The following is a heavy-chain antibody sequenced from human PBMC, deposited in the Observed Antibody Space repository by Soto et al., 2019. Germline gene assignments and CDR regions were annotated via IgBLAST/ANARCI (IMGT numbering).Heavy chain of an antibody. V-gene: IGHV3-23*01. J-gene: IGHJ5*02. CDR1: GFTFSSYA. CDR2: ISGSGGST. CDR3: AKEERLSGWFDP. Sequence: GGSLRLSCAASGFTFSSYAMSWVRQAPGKGLEWVSGISGSGGSTYYADSVKGRFTISRDNSKNTLYLQMNTLRAEDTAVYYCAKEERLSGWFDPWGQGTLVTVSS.